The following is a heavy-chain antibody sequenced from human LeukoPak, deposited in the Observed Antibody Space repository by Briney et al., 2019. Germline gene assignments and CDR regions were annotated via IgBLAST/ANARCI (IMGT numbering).Heavy chain of an antibody. J-gene: IGHJ3*02. CDR3: TTQEAGATNTAFDI. Sequence: GGSLRLSCAASGFTFSNAWMSWVRQAPGKGLEWVGRIKSKIDGGTTDYAAPVKGRFTISRDDSKNTLYLQMNSLKTEDTAVYYCTTQEAGATNTAFDIWGQGTMVPVSS. V-gene: IGHV3-15*01. CDR1: GFTFSNAW. D-gene: IGHD1-26*01. CDR2: IKSKIDGGTT.